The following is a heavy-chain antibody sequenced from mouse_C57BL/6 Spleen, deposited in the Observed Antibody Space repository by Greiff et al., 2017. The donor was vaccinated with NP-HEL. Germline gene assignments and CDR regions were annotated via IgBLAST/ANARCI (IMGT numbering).Heavy chain of an antibody. V-gene: IGHV5-9-1*02. D-gene: IGHD1-1*01. J-gene: IGHJ1*03. Sequence: EVMLVESGEGLVKPGGSLKLSCAASGFTFSSYAMSWVRQTPEKRLEWVAYISSGGDYIYYADTVKGRFTISRDNARNTLYLQMSSLKSEDTAMYYCTSDQEFTTVVRDWYFDVWGTGTTVTVSS. CDR3: TSDQEFTTVVRDWYFDV. CDR2: ISSGGDYI. CDR1: GFTFSSYA.